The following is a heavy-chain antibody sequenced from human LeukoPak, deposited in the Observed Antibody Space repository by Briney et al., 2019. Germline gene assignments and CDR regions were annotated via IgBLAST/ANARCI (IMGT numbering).Heavy chain of an antibody. CDR1: GFTVGSNY. Sequence: GGSLRLSCAAPGFTVGSNYMSWVRQAPGEGLEWVSVIYSGGRTYYADSVKGRFTISRDNSKNTLYLQMNSLRAEDTAVYYCAREYYYDSSGYRVSDAFDIWGQGTMVTVSS. D-gene: IGHD3-22*01. J-gene: IGHJ3*02. CDR2: IYSGGRT. CDR3: AREYYYDSSGYRVSDAFDI. V-gene: IGHV3-66*01.